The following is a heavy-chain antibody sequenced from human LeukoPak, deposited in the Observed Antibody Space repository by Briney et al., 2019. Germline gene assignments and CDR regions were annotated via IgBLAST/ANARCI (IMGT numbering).Heavy chain of an antibody. Sequence: GGTLRLSCAASGFTFSSCAMSWVRQAPGKGLEWVSAISGSGGSTYYADSVKGRFTISRDNSKNTLYLQMNSLRAEDTAVYYCAKDSKIVGATFRSYHYMDVWGKGTAVTVFS. CDR3: AKDSKIVGATFRSYHYMDV. D-gene: IGHD1-26*01. CDR2: ISGSGGST. CDR1: GFTFSSCA. J-gene: IGHJ6*03. V-gene: IGHV3-23*01.